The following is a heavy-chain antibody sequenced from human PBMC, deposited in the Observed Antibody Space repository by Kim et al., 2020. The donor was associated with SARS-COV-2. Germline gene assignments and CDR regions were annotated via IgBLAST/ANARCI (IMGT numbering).Heavy chain of an antibody. CDR3: ARGGCSTSCYYDWFDP. CDR1: GGSISSYY. CDR2: IYYSGST. D-gene: IGHD2-2*01. V-gene: IGHV4-59*08. Sequence: SETLSLTCTVSGGSISSYYWSWIRQPPGKGLEWIGYIYYSGSTNYNPSLKSRVTISVDTSKNQFSLKLSSVTAADTAVYYCARGGCSTSCYYDWFDPWGQGTLVTVSS. J-gene: IGHJ5*02.